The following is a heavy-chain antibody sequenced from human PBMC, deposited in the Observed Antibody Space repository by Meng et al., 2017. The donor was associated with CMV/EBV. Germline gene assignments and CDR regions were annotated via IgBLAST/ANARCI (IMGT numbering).Heavy chain of an antibody. CDR2: IIPILGIA. Sequence: SVKVSCKASGGTFSSYAVSWVRQAPGQGLEWMGGIIPILGIANYAQKFQGRVTITADKSTSTAYMELSSLRSEDTAVYYCASYTYYFDYWGQGTLVTVSS. D-gene: IGHD2-2*02. CDR1: GGTFSSYA. J-gene: IGHJ4*02. CDR3: ASYTYYFDY. V-gene: IGHV1-69*10.